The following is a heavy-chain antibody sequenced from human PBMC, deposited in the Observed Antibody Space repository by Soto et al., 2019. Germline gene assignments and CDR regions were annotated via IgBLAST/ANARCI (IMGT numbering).Heavy chain of an antibody. V-gene: IGHV4-59*01. CDR3: ARVLDYCSGGSCYSDWFDP. J-gene: IGHJ5*02. CDR2: IYYSGST. Sequence: QVQLQESGPGLVKPSETLSLTCTVSGGSISSYYWSWIRQPPGKGLEWIGYIYYSGSTNYNPSLKSRVTISVDPSKNQFSLKLRSVTAADTAVYYCARVLDYCSGGSCYSDWFDPWGQGTLVTVSS. D-gene: IGHD2-15*01. CDR1: GGSISSYY.